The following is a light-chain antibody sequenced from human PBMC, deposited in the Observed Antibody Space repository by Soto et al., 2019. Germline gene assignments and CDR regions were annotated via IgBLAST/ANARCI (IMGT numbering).Light chain of an antibody. CDR1: RSLSSTS. CDR2: DVS. CDR3: QQYGSSPRT. Sequence: EIVLTQSPGTLSLSPGERAALSCRASRSLSSTSLAWYQQRPGQAPRLLIYDVSSRATGIPDRFSGSGSGTDFTLTINRLEPDDFAVYYCQQYGSSPRTFDQGTKVEIK. J-gene: IGKJ1*01. V-gene: IGKV3-20*01.